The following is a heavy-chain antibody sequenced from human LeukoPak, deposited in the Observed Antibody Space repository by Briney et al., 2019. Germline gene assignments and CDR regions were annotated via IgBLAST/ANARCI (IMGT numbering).Heavy chain of an antibody. V-gene: IGHV4-59*01. Sequence: PSETLSLTCTVSGGSISSYYWSWIRQPPGKGLEWIGYIYYGGSTNYNPSLKSRVTISVDTSKNQFSLKLSSVTAADTAVYYCARVLAAAGTRFWYNWFDPWGQGTLVTVSS. CDR3: ARVLAAAGTRFWYNWFDP. CDR2: IYYGGST. D-gene: IGHD6-13*01. J-gene: IGHJ5*02. CDR1: GGSISSYY.